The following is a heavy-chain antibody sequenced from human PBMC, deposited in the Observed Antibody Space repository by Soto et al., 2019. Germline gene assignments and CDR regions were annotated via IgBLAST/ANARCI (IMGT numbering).Heavy chain of an antibody. CDR1: GFTVSTKY. CDR3: ARQYCTNDPWGYCSGGNRRAYDY. D-gene: IGHD2-15*01. V-gene: IGHV3-66*04. CDR2: IYSGGST. J-gene: IGHJ4*02. Sequence: PGGSLRLSCAASGFTVSTKYMSWVRQAPGKGLEWVSVIYSGGSTFYADSVRGRFTISRDNSKNTVNLQMNSLRAADTAVYYCARQYCTNDPWGYCSGGNRRAYDYWGQGTLVTVSS.